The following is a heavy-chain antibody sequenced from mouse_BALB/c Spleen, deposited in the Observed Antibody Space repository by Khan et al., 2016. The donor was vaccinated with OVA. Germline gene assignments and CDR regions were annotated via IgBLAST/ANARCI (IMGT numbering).Heavy chain of an antibody. J-gene: IGHJ2*01. V-gene: IGHV1-20*02. D-gene: IGHD1-1*01. CDR3: TRIYGSDFDY. CDR1: GYSFTGYF. CDR2: INPHVGET. Sequence: VHLQQSGPELVKPGASVKISCKASGYSFTGYFMNWVMQSHGKSLEWIGRINPHVGETFFNPKFKGKATLTVDESSSTAHMELRSLASEDSAVYYCTRIYGSDFDYWGQGTTLTVSS.